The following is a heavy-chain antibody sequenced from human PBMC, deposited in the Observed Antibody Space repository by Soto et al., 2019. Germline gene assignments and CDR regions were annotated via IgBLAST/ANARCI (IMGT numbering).Heavy chain of an antibody. D-gene: IGHD6-6*01. J-gene: IGHJ4*02. CDR3: AILLAARPAWIHY. V-gene: IGHV1-18*04. CDR2: ISAYNGNT. Sequence: ASVKVSCKGAGYTFPRHGISWVRQAPGQGLEWMGWISAYNGNTNYAQKLQGRVTMTTDTSTSTAYMELRSLRSDDTAVYYCAILLAARPAWIHYWGQGTFVTVSS. CDR1: GYTFPRHG.